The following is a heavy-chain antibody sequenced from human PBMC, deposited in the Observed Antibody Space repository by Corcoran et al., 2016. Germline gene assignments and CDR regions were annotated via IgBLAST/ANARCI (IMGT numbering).Heavy chain of an antibody. J-gene: IGHJ6*02. CDR3: ARDLKATRTGYYYYYGMDV. D-gene: IGHD5-12*01. CDR1: GGTFSSYA. Sequence: QVQLVQSGAEVKKPGSSVKVSCKASGGTFSSYAISWVRQAPGQGLEWMGGIIPIFGTANYAQKFQGRVTITADESTSTAYMELSSLRSEDTAVYYCARDLKATRTGYYYYYGMDVWGQGTTVTVSS. V-gene: IGHV1-69*01. CDR2: IIPIFGTA.